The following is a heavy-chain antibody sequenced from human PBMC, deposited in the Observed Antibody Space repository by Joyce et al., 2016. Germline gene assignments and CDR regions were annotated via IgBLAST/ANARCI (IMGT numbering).Heavy chain of an antibody. J-gene: IGHJ3*02. CDR1: GFTFSSYA. CDR3: AKALSPYYDYIWGSYLDAFDI. V-gene: IGHV3-23*01. Sequence: EVQLLESGGGLVQPGGSLRLSCAASGFTFSSYAMSWVRQVPGMGLEWVSAISGSGTSTYYAESVKGRFTISRDNSKNTLYLQMNSLRAEDTAVYYCAKALSPYYDYIWGSYLDAFDIWGQGTMVTVSS. CDR2: ISGSGTST. D-gene: IGHD3-16*02.